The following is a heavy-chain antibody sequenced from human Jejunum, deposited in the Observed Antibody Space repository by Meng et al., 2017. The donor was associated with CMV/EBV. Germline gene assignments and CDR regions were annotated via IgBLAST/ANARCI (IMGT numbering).Heavy chain of an antibody. CDR2: ISAYNGNT. D-gene: IGHD4-23*01. Sequence: KASGYTFTTCGFSWVRQAPGQGLEWMGWISAYNGNTNYAQKFQGRVTMTTDTSTTTAYMELRNLKSDDTAVYYCARVLLGYGGNPAFWGQGTLVTVSS. J-gene: IGHJ4*02. CDR1: GYTFTTCG. V-gene: IGHV1-18*01. CDR3: ARVLLGYGGNPAF.